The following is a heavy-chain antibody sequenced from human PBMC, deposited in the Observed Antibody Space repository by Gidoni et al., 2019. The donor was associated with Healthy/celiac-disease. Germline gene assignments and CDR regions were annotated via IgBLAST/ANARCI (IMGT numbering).Heavy chain of an antibody. Sequence: EVQLVESGGGLVQPGRSLRLSCAASGFTFDDSAMHWVRQAPGKGLEWVSGISWNSGSIGYADSVKGRFNISRDNAKNSLYLQMNSLRAEDTALYYGAKGWSMTTVTSLDYWGQGTLVTVSS. CDR3: AKGWSMTTVTSLDY. D-gene: IGHD4-17*01. V-gene: IGHV3-9*01. CDR2: ISWNSGSI. CDR1: GFTFDDSA. J-gene: IGHJ4*02.